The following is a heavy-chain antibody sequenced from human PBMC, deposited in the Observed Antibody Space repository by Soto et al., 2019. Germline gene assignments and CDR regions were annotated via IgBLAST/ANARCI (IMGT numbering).Heavy chain of an antibody. D-gene: IGHD6-6*01. V-gene: IGHV2-70*04. CDR1: GFSLSTSGMR. Sequence: SGPTLVNPTQTLTLTCTFSGFSLSTSGMRVSWIRQPPGKALEWLARIDWDDDKFYSTSLKTRLTISKDTSKNQVVLTMTNMDPVDTATYYCARMSIAANAEYFQHWGQGALVTVSS. J-gene: IGHJ1*01. CDR2: IDWDDDK. CDR3: ARMSIAANAEYFQH.